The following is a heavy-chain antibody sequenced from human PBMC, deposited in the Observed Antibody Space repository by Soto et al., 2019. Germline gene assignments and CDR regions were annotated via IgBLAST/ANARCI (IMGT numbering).Heavy chain of an antibody. CDR3: AKEFYYGSGRPDAFDI. J-gene: IGHJ3*02. Sequence: GGSLRLSCAASGFTFSSYAMSWVRQAPGKGLEWVSAISGSGGSTYYADSVKGRFTISKDNSKNTLYPQMNSLRAEDTAVYYCAKEFYYGSGRPDAFDIWGQGTMVTVSS. CDR1: GFTFSSYA. D-gene: IGHD3-10*01. CDR2: ISGSGGST. V-gene: IGHV3-23*01.